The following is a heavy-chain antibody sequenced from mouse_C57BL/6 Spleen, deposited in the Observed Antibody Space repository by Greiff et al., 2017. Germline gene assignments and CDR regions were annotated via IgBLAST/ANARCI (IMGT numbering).Heavy chain of an antibody. CDR2: IDPEDGET. Sequence: EVKLMESGAELVKPGASVKLSCTASGFNIKDYYMHWVKQRTEQGLEWIGRIDPEDGETKYAPKFQGKATITADTSSNTAYLQLSSLTSEDTAVYYCASVITTVYYYAMDYWGQGTSVTVSS. D-gene: IGHD1-1*01. V-gene: IGHV14-2*01. CDR3: ASVITTVYYYAMDY. CDR1: GFNIKDYY. J-gene: IGHJ4*01.